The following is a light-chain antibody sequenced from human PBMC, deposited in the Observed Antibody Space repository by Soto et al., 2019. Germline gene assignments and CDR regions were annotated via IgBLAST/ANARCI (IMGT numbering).Light chain of an antibody. J-gene: IGKJ1*01. CDR1: QSISSW. CDR2: KAS. Sequence: DIQMTQSPSTLSASVGDSVTVTCRASQSISSWLACYQQKAGKAPKLLIYKASALESGVPSIFSGSGSGTEFSLPISSLEHGDFATYYRQRYNTYPWTCSQGTKGVIK. CDR3: QRYNTYPWT. V-gene: IGKV1-5*03.